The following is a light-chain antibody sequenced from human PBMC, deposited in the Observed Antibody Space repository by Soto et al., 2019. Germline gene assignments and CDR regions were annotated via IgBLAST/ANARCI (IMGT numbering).Light chain of an antibody. Sequence: EVAMTQSPATLSVPRRETATLSCRANQAISSNLAWYQQKPGQAPRLLIYGASTRATGIPDRFSGSGSGTEFTLTISSLQSEDFAVYYCQQYNNWPPITFGQGTRLEIK. CDR1: QAISSN. J-gene: IGKJ5*01. V-gene: IGKV3-15*01. CDR3: QQYNNWPPIT. CDR2: GAS.